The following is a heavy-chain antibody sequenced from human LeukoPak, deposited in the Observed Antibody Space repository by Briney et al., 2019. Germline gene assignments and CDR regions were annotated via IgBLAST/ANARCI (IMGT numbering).Heavy chain of an antibody. D-gene: IGHD5-12*01. CDR2: ISGSDDPT. J-gene: IGHJ6*02. CDR3: ARSLGGYAGYYYYYGMDV. V-gene: IGHV3-23*01. Sequence: GGSLRLSCAASGFTFSSYTMSWVRQAPGKGLEWISLISGSDDPTYYADSVKGRFTISRDNAKNTLYLQMNSLRAEDTAVYYCARSLGGYAGYYYYYGMDVWGQGTTVTVSS. CDR1: GFTFSSYT.